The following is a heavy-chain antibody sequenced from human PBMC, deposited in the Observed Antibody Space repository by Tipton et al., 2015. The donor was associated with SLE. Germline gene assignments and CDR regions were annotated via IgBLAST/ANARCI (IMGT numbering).Heavy chain of an antibody. CDR2: IKQDGSEK. J-gene: IGHJ6*02. CDR3: ARGGMAYGMDV. Sequence: SLRLSCAASGFTFSSYWMSWVRQAPGKGLEWVANIKQDGSEKYYVDSVKGRFTMSRDNAKNSLDLQMNSLRVEDTAIYYCARGGMAYGMDVWGQGTTVTVSS. D-gene: IGHD5-24*01. V-gene: IGHV3-7*01. CDR1: GFTFSSYW.